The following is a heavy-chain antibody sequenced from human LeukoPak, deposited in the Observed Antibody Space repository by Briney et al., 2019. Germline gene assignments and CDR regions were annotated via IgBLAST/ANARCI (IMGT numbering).Heavy chain of an antibody. J-gene: IGHJ6*03. D-gene: IGHD6-6*01. CDR2: ISSSSSYI. Sequence: GGSLRLSCAASGFTFSSYSMNWVRQAPGKGLEWVSSISSSSSYIYYADSVKGRFTISRDNAKNSLYLQMNSLRAEDTAVYYCASSSSPDYYYYMDVWGKGTTVTVSS. CDR3: ASSSSPDYYYYMDV. CDR1: GFTFSSYS. V-gene: IGHV3-21*01.